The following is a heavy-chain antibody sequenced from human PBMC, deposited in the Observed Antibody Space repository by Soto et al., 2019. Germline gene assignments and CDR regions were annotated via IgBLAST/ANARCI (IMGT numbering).Heavy chain of an antibody. D-gene: IGHD6-13*01. CDR3: ARREQQHEYNWFDP. CDR1: GYSFTSYW. J-gene: IGHJ5*02. Sequence: GEYLKISCKGSGYSFTSYWIGWVRQMPGKGLEWMGIIYPGDSDTRYSPSFQGQVTISADKSISTAYLLWSSLKASDTAMYYCARREQQHEYNWFDPWGQGTLVTVSS. V-gene: IGHV5-51*01. CDR2: IYPGDSDT.